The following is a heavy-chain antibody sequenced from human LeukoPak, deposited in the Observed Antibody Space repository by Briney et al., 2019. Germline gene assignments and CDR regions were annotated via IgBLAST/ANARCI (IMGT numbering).Heavy chain of an antibody. Sequence: GGSLRLSCAASGFTFSNYQVKWVRQAPGKGLEWVSYISSGSGSSIHYADSVKGRFTISRDNSKNSLYLQMNSLRAEDTALYYCAREDDNGDLIDCWGQGTLVTVSS. CDR2: ISSGSGSSI. CDR1: GFTFSNYQ. D-gene: IGHD4-17*01. V-gene: IGHV3-48*03. CDR3: AREDDNGDLIDC. J-gene: IGHJ4*02.